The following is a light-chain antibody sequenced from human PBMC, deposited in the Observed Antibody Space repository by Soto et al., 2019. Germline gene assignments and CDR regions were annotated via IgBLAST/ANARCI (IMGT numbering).Light chain of an antibody. CDR2: KAS. Sequence: DIQMTPSPSTLSASVGDRVTITCRASQSISSWLAWYQQKPGTAPKLLIYKASSLQSGVPSRFSGSGSGTEFTLTISSLQPDDFATYYCQQYSSYPYTFGQGTKLEIK. CDR1: QSISSW. V-gene: IGKV1-5*03. CDR3: QQYSSYPYT. J-gene: IGKJ2*01.